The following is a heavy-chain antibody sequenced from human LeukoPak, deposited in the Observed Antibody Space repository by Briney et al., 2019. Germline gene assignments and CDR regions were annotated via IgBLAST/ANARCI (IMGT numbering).Heavy chain of an antibody. CDR2: ISGSGGST. D-gene: IGHD1-26*01. CDR1: GFTFSSYG. J-gene: IGHJ6*03. CDR3: ASSGSYYYYYMDV. Sequence: GGSVRLSCAASGFTFSSYGMSWVRQAPGKGLEWVSAISGSGGSTYYADSVKGRFTISRDNSKNTLYLQMNSLRAEDTAVYYCASSGSYYYYYMDVWGKGTTVTISS. V-gene: IGHV3-23*01.